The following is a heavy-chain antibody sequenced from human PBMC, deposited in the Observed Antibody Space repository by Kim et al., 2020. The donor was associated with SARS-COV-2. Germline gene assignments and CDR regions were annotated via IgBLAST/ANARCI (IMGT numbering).Heavy chain of an antibody. Sequence: GGSLRLSCAASGFTFSSYWMDWVRQAPGKGLVWVSRIKGDGTSTSYADSVKGRFTISRDNAKNTLYLQMNSLRAEDTAVYYCARYFYYGSGSPWGQGTLV. D-gene: IGHD3-10*01. CDR1: GFTFSSYW. CDR3: ARYFYYGSGSP. V-gene: IGHV3-74*01. J-gene: IGHJ5*02. CDR2: IKGDGTST.